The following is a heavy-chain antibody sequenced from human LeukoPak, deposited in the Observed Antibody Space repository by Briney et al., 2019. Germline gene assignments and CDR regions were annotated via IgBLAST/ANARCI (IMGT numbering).Heavy chain of an antibody. CDR3: AKLAKYFYGSETYYFFEH. CDR2: IKQDGTEK. V-gene: IGHV3-7*01. CDR1: GFSFTTYW. Sequence: PGESLRLSCAASGFSFTTYWMSWVRQDPGKGLEWVANIKQDGTEKYYVDSVKGRFTISRDNAKNSLYLQMNSLRVEDTAVYYCAKLAKYFYGSETYYFFEHWGQGTPVTASS. D-gene: IGHD3-10*01. J-gene: IGHJ4*02.